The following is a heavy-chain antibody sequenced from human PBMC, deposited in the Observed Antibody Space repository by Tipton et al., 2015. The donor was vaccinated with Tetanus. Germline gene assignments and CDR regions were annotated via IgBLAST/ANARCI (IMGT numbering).Heavy chain of an antibody. CDR3: AWGGSHFDY. CDR2: ISTYNGNT. J-gene: IGHJ4*02. Sequence: QLVQSGAEVKKPGASVRVSCKASGYTFTSYGISWARQAPGQGLEWMGWISTYNGNTNYVQKFQGRVTMTTDTSTNTAYMELRSLRSDDAALYYCAWGGSHFDYWGQGPLVTVSS. V-gene: IGHV1-18*01. CDR1: GYTFTSYG. D-gene: IGHD1-26*01.